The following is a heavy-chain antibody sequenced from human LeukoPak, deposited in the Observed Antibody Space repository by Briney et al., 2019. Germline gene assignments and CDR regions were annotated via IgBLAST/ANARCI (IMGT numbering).Heavy chain of an antibody. Sequence: SETLSLTCTVSGGSISSYYWSWIRQPPGKGLEWIGYIYYSGSTNYNPSLKSRVTISVDTSKNQFSLKLSSVTAADTAVYYCARIYSSSWYPHYGMDVWGQGTTVTVSS. CDR1: GGSISSYY. V-gene: IGHV4-59*01. D-gene: IGHD6-13*01. CDR2: IYYSGST. CDR3: ARIYSSSWYPHYGMDV. J-gene: IGHJ6*02.